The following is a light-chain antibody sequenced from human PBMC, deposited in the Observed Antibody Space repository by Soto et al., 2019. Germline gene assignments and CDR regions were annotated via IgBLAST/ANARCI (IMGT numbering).Light chain of an antibody. CDR1: EDITNY. Sequence: DVQMTQSPSSLSASVGDRITITCQASEDITNYLHWYQQKPGKAPKLLIYDASNLETGVPSRFSGSGSGTDFSFTISSLQPEDIATYYCQQYDYMPYTFGQGTKVDI. J-gene: IGKJ2*01. CDR2: DAS. V-gene: IGKV1-33*01. CDR3: QQYDYMPYT.